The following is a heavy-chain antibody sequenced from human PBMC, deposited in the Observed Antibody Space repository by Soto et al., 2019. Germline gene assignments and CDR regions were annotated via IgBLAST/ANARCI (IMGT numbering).Heavy chain of an antibody. CDR3: ARDLWGYCGTDCYPLDV. CDR2: MYNTGST. J-gene: IGHJ6*02. V-gene: IGHV4-59*01. CDR1: GGSISRYY. D-gene: IGHD2-21*02. Sequence: QVQLQESGPGLVKPSETLSLTCTVSGGSISRYYWSWIRQPPGKGLEWIGYMYNTGSTVYNPSFKSRGTISVDTSKNQFSLKLNSVTAADMAVYYCARDLWGYCGTDCYPLDVWGQGTTVTVSS.